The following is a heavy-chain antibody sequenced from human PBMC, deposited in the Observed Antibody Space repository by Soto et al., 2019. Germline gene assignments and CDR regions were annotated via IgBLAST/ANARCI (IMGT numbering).Heavy chain of an antibody. D-gene: IGHD6-6*01. CDR2: ISSSSSYI. J-gene: IGHJ4*02. CDR3: ARHLFEYSSSFDY. V-gene: IGHV3-21*01. CDR1: GFTFSSYS. Sequence: EVQLVESGGGLVKPGGSLRLSCAASGFTFSSYSMNWVRQAPGKGLEWVSSISSSSSYIYYADSVKGRFTISRDNAKNSLDLQMNSLRAEDTAVYYCARHLFEYSSSFDYWGQGTLVTVSS.